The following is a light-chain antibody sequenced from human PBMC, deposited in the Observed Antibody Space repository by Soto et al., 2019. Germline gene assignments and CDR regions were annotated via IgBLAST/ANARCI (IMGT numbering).Light chain of an antibody. Sequence: EIVLTQSPGTLSLSPGERATLSCRASQSVSSSYLAWYQQKPGQAPRLLIYGAFTRATGIQDRFSGSGFGTDFTLTIRRLEPEDFAVYYCKQYGSSPSTFGQGTRLEIK. CDR3: KQYGSSPST. V-gene: IGKV3-20*01. CDR2: GAF. CDR1: QSVSSSY. J-gene: IGKJ5*01.